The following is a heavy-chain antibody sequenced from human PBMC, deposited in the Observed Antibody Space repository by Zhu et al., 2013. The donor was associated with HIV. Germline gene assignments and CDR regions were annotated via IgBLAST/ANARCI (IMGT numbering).Heavy chain of an antibody. CDR1: GGTFSSYA. V-gene: IGHV1-69*06. D-gene: IGHD2-2*01. Sequence: QVQLVQSGAEVKKPGSSVKVSCKASGGTFSSYAISWVRQAPGQGLEWMGGIIPIFGTANYAQKFQGRVTITADKSTSTAYMELSSLRSEDTAVYYCARDGGYCSSTSCYAPYGMDVWGQGTTVTVSS. J-gene: IGHJ6*02. CDR2: IIPIFGTA. CDR3: ARDGGYCSSTSCYAPYGMDV.